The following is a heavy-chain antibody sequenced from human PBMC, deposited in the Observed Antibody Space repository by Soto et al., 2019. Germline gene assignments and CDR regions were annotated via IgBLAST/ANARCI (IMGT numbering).Heavy chain of an antibody. D-gene: IGHD4-17*01. CDR1: GYSFTSYW. V-gene: IGHV5-51*01. CDR2: IYPGDSDT. Sequence: PGESLKISCKGSGYSFTSYWIGWVRQMLGKGLEWMGIIYPGDSDTRYSPSFQGQVTISADKSISTAYLQWSSLKASDTAMYYCARVGPMTTVTPYYFDYWGQGTLVTFSS. CDR3: ARVGPMTTVTPYYFDY. J-gene: IGHJ4*02.